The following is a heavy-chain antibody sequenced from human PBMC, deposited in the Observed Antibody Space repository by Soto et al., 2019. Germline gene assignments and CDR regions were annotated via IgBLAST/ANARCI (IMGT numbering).Heavy chain of an antibody. CDR3: AKSIAARPARR. CDR2: INSNSGGT. D-gene: IGHD6-6*01. J-gene: IGHJ4*02. CDR1: GYTFTGYY. Sequence: ASVKVSSKASGYTFTGYYMHWVQQAPGQGLEWMVWINSNSGGTNYAQKFQGRVTMTRDTSISTAYMELSRLRSDDTAVYYCAKSIAARPARRWGQGTLVTVSS. V-gene: IGHV1-2*02.